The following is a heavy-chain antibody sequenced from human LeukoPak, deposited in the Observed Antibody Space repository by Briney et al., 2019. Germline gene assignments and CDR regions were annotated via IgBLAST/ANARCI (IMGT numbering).Heavy chain of an antibody. CDR1: GFTFSSYS. Sequence: GGSLRLSCAASGFTFSSYSMNWVRQAPGKGLEWVGRIKSKTDGGTTDYAAPVKGRFTISRDDSKNTLYLQMNSLKTEDTAVYYCATDPGTSYYYYGMDVWGQGTTVTVSS. CDR3: ATDPGTSYYYYGMDV. D-gene: IGHD1-1*01. J-gene: IGHJ6*02. CDR2: IKSKTDGGTT. V-gene: IGHV3-15*01.